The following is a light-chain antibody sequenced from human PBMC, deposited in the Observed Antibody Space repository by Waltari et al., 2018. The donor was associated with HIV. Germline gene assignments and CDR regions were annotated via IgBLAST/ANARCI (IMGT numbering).Light chain of an antibody. CDR3: QQYGSTPFT. V-gene: IGKV3-20*01. J-gene: IGKJ3*01. CDR2: DVS. Sequence: EIVLTQSPGTLSLSPGERATLSCRASRSVTSNYLACYQHKTGQAPRLLMYDVSTRATGVPDRFSGSGSGTDFTLSITRLEPEDCAVYYCQQYGSTPFTFGPGTRVDMK. CDR1: RSVTSNY.